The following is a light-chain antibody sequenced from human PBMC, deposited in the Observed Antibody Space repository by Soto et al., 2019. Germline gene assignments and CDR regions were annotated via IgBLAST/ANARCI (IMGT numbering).Light chain of an antibody. Sequence: DIQMTQSPSTLSESVGDRVSITCRASQIISSWLAWYQQKPGKAPKFLIYKASTLESGVPSRFSGSGSGTDFTLTISSLQPDDFATYYCQQYKSNLSFGGGTKVEIK. J-gene: IGKJ4*01. CDR1: QIISSW. CDR2: KAS. CDR3: QQYKSNLS. V-gene: IGKV1-5*03.